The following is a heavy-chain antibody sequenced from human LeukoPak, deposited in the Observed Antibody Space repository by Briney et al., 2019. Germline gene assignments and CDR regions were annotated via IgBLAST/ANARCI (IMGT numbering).Heavy chain of an antibody. D-gene: IGHD3-16*01. J-gene: IGHJ3*02. Sequence: ASVKVSCKASGYTFTSYDIHWVRPATGQGLEWMGWMNPNSGNTGYAQKFQGRVTMTRNTSISTAYMELSSLRFEDTAVYYCASTYDYVWGSPDDAFDIWGQGTMVTVSS. CDR3: ASTYDYVWGSPDDAFDI. CDR1: GYTFTSYD. V-gene: IGHV1-8*01. CDR2: MNPNSGNT.